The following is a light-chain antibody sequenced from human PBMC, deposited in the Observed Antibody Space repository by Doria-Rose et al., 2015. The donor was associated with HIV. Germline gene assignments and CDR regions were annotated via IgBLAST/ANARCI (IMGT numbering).Light chain of an antibody. V-gene: IGKV3-11*01. CDR1: QSVNSN. CDR3: QQRSNWPPIFT. J-gene: IGKJ3*01. CDR2: DAS. Sequence: EIVLTQSPATLSLSPGERATLSCRASQSVNSNLAWYQQKPGQAPRLLIYDASNRATGIPARFSGSGSGTDFTLTISSLEPEDFAVYFCQQRSNWPPIFTFGPGTKVDI.